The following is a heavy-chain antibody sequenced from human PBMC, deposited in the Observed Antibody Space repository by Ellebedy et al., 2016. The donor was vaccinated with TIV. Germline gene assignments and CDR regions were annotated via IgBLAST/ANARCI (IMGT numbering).Heavy chain of an antibody. D-gene: IGHD3-3*01. CDR2: ISGSGGST. CDR1: GFTFSSYA. CDR3: ANRAQDFGVVIYFDY. J-gene: IGHJ4*02. Sequence: GESLKISCAASGFTFSSYAMSWVRQAPGKGLEWVSAISGSGGSTYYADSVKGRFTISSDNSKNTLYLQMNSLRAEDTAVYYCANRAQDFGVVIYFDYWGQGTLVTVSS. V-gene: IGHV3-23*01.